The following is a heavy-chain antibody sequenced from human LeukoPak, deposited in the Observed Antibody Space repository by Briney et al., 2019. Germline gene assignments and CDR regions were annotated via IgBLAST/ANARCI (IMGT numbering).Heavy chain of an antibody. J-gene: IGHJ4*02. V-gene: IGHV3-30*18. D-gene: IGHD3-10*01. Sequence: PGGSLRLSCAASGFTFSSYGVHWVRQPPGNGLEWVTVISYDGSNKYYADSVKGRFTISRDNSKNTLYLQMNSLRAEDTAVYYCAKDVDPFGSGSYVEGVDYWGQGTLVTVSS. CDR1: GFTFSSYG. CDR2: ISYDGSNK. CDR3: AKDVDPFGSGSYVEGVDY.